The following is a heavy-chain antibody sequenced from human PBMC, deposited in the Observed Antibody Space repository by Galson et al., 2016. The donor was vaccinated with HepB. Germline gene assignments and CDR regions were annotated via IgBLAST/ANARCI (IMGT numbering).Heavy chain of an antibody. V-gene: IGHV3-48*01. CDR1: GFTFNNYD. J-gene: IGHJ4*02. Sequence: SLRLSCAASGFTFNNYDMHWFRQAPGKGLEWVSYITRSGGTTLYADSVKGRFTISRDNSKNTLHLQMNSLRAEDTAVYYCAKQLPYGGNSRSPDYWGQGTLVTVSS. CDR2: ITRSGGTT. D-gene: IGHD4-23*01. CDR3: AKQLPYGGNSRSPDY.